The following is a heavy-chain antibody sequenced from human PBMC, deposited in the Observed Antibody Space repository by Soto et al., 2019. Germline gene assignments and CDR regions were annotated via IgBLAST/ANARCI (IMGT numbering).Heavy chain of an antibody. D-gene: IGHD2-2*01. CDR3: ARDGQYCGSSNCPHYYYYGMDV. J-gene: IGHJ6*02. Sequence: GGSLRLSCAASGFTVSSNYMSWVRQAPGKGLEWVSVIYSGGSTYYADSVKGRFTISRDNSKNTLYLQMNSLRAEDTAVYYCARDGQYCGSSNCPHYYYYGMDVWGQGTTVTVSS. V-gene: IGHV3-53*01. CDR1: GFTVSSNY. CDR2: IYSGGST.